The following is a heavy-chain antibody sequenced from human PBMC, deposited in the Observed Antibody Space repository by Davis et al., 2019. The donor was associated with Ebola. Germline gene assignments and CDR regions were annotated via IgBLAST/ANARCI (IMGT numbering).Heavy chain of an antibody. J-gene: IGHJ6*02. CDR2: INSDGSST. D-gene: IGHD6-19*01. CDR1: GFTFSSYW. CDR3: ARADALAGKKDSYYGMDV. Sequence: GESLKISCAASGFTFSSYWMHWVRQAPGKGLVWVSRINSDGSSTTYADSVKGRFTISRDNAKNTLYLQMNSLRAEDTAVYYCARADALAGKKDSYYGMDVWGQGTTVTVSS. V-gene: IGHV3-74*01.